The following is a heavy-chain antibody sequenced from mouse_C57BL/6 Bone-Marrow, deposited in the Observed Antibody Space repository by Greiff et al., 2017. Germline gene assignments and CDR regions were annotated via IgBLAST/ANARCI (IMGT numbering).Heavy chain of an antibody. CDR2: IYPSDSET. CDR3: ARDYYGSRGFAY. J-gene: IGHJ3*01. D-gene: IGHD1-1*01. Sequence: VQLQQPGAELVRPGSSVKLSCKASGYTFTSYWMDWVKQRPGQGLEWIGNIYPSDSETHYNQKFKDKATLNVDKSSSTAYMQLSRLTSEYSAVYYCARDYYGSRGFAYWGQGTLVTVSA. CDR1: GYTFTSYW. V-gene: IGHV1-61*01.